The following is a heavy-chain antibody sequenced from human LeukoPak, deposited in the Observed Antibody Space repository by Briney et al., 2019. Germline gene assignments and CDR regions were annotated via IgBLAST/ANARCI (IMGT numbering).Heavy chain of an antibody. CDR1: GYTFTSYD. CDR3: ARGPIRTTVTTAYYFDY. V-gene: IGHV1-8*03. Sequence: GASVKVSCKASGYTFTSYDINGVRQATGQGLEWMGWMNPNSGDTGYAQKFQGRVTITRNTSISTAYIELSSLRSEDTAVYYCARGPIRTTVTTAYYFDYWGQGTLVTVSS. CDR2: MNPNSGDT. J-gene: IGHJ4*02. D-gene: IGHD4-11*01.